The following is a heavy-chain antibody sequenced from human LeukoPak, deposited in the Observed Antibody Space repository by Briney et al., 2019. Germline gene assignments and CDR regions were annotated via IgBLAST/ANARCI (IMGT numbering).Heavy chain of an antibody. CDR2: INPTGGST. CDR1: GYTFTSYY. J-gene: IGHJ5*02. D-gene: IGHD1-26*01. V-gene: IGHV1-46*01. CDR3: ARDNSVGDNARWFDR. Sequence: ASVKVSCKASGYTFTSYYMHWVRQAPGQGLEWMGLINPTGGSTGYAQKFQGRVTMTRDMSTSTDYMELSSLRSEDTAIYYCARDNSVGDNARWFDRWGQGTLVTVSS.